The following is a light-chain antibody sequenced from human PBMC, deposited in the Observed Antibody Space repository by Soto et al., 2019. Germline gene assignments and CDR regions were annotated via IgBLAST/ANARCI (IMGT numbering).Light chain of an antibody. J-gene: IGLJ2*01. V-gene: IGLV1-44*01. CDR1: SSNIGRNP. Sequence: QSVLTQPPSASGTPGRRVTLSCPGSSSNIGRNPVSWYQHVPGTAPKLLIYNNNQRPSGVPDRFSGSKSGTSASLAISGLQSEDEADYYCGAWDDSLNGPVFGGGTKLTVL. CDR2: NNN. CDR3: GAWDDSLNGPV.